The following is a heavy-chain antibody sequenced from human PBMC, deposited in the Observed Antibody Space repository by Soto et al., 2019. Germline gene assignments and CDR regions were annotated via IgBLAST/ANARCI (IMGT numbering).Heavy chain of an antibody. CDR2: ISYDGNNK. Sequence: GGSLRLSCAASGFTFSNYAMHWVRQPPGKGLQWLAVISYDGNNKYYADSVEGRFTISRDNSKNTVYLQMNSLRLEDTAVYYCARHETLHGDYDYWGQGTLVTVSS. D-gene: IGHD4-17*01. CDR1: GFTFSNYA. V-gene: IGHV3-30*03. CDR3: ARHETLHGDYDY. J-gene: IGHJ4*02.